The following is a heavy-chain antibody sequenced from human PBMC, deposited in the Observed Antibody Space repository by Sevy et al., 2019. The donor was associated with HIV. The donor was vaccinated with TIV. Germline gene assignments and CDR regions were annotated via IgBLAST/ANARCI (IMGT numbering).Heavy chain of an antibody. CDR3: AREQITGSTPDDFDS. CDR1: GFTFINYW. J-gene: IGHJ4*02. D-gene: IGHD1-7*01. CDR2: INQDGSEK. Sequence: GGSLRLSCAASGFTFINYWMSWVRQAPGKGLECVANINQDGSEKYYLDSVKGRFIVSRDNAKNSLYLQMNSLRAEDSAVYYCAREQITGSTPDDFDSWGQGTLVTVSS. V-gene: IGHV3-7*01.